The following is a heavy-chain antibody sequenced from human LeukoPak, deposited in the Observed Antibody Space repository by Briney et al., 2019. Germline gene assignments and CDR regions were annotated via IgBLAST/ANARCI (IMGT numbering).Heavy chain of an antibody. J-gene: IGHJ4*02. CDR2: ISWNSGSI. Sequence: GGSLRLSCAASGFTFDDYAMHWVRQAPGKGLEWVSGISWNSGSIGYADSVKGRFTISRDNAKNSLYLQMNGLKAEDTALYYCAKDMRDYYDSSGHLDYWGQGTLVTVSS. V-gene: IGHV3-9*01. CDR3: AKDMRDYYDSSGHLDY. CDR1: GFTFDDYA. D-gene: IGHD3-22*01.